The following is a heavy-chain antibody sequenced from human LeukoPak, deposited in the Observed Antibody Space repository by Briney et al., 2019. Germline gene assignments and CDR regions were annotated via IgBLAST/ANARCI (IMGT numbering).Heavy chain of an antibody. CDR2: ISSSGSNM. V-gene: IGHV3-11*01. D-gene: IGHD3-10*01. CDR1: GFTFSDFY. J-gene: IGHJ4*02. Sequence: PGGSLRLSCAAPGFTFSDFYMSWIRQAPGKGLEWVSYISSSGSNMYYADSVKGRFTISRDNAKNSLYLQMNSLRADDTAVYYCGRDGSGSPDYWGQGTLVTVSS. CDR3: GRDGSGSPDY.